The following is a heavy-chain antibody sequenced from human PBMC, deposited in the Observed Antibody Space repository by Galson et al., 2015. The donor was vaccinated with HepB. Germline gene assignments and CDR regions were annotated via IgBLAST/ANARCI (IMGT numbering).Heavy chain of an antibody. CDR2: MSDNGDNT. J-gene: IGHJ1*01. CDR1: GFTFSSYA. Sequence: SLRLSCAASGFTFSSYAIMWVRQAPGKGLEWVSGMSDNGDNTFYADSVKGRFTISRDISKNTVYLQVNSLRVEDTAVYYCATRSGASGWYSYFQHWGQGTLVTVSS. CDR3: ATRSGASGWYSYFQH. D-gene: IGHD6-19*01. V-gene: IGHV3-23*01.